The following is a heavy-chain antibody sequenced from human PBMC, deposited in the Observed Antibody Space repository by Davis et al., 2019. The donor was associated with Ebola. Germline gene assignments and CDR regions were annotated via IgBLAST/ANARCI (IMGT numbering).Heavy chain of an antibody. V-gene: IGHV3-13*01. J-gene: IGHJ6*02. CDR1: GFTYSSYD. CDR3: ARGGYYGMDV. CDR2: IGTAGDT. Sequence: SLKLHCAASGFTYSSYDMHWVRQATVKGLEWVSAIGTAGDTYYPGSVKGRFTISRENAKNSLYLQMNSLRAGDTAVYYCARGGYYGMDVWGQGTTVTVSS.